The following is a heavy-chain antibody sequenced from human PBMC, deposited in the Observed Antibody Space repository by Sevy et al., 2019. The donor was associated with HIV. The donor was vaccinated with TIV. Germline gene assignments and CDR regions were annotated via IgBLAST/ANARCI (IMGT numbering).Heavy chain of an antibody. CDR3: AKEGDLFGIIRRFDY. J-gene: IGHJ4*02. Sequence: GGSLRLSCAASGFTFSSYAMSWVRQAPGKGLEWVSAISGSGGRTYYADSVKGRFTISRDNSKNTLYLEMNSLGAEDPAVYYCAKEGDLFGIIRRFDYWGQGTLVTVSS. D-gene: IGHD3-16*01. CDR1: GFTFSSYA. CDR2: ISGSGGRT. V-gene: IGHV3-23*01.